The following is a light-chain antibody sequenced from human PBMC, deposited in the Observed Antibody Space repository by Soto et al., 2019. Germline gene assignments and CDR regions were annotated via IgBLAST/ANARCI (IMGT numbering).Light chain of an antibody. CDR3: ELYGSSPPSIT. J-gene: IGKJ5*01. CDR2: GTS. CDR1: QSVRSSY. Sequence: EIVLTRSPGTLSLSPGERATLNCRASQSVRSSYLAWYQHKPGQAPRLLIYGTSNRATGIPDRFIGRGSGTDLTLTISSLEPEDFAVYYCELYGSSPPSITFGQGTRLEIK. V-gene: IGKV3-20*01.